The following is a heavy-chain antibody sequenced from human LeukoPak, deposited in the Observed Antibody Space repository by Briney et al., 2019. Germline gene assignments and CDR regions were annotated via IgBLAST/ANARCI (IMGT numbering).Heavy chain of an antibody. CDR1: GGSISSSSYY. V-gene: IGHV4-39*07. CDR2: IYYSGST. J-gene: IGHJ5*02. CDR3: ARVVVPVAIMGAGWFDP. D-gene: IGHD2-2*02. Sequence: SETLSPTCTVFGGSISSSSYYWGWIRQPPGKGLEWIGNIYYSGSTYYNPSLKSRVTISVDTSKNQFSLRLSSVTAADTAVYYCARVVVPVAIMGAGWFDPWGQGTLVTVSS.